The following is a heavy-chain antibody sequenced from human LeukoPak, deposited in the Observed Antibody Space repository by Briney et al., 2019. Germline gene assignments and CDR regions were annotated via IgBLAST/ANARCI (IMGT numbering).Heavy chain of an antibody. J-gene: IGHJ6*03. V-gene: IGHV3-20*04. CDR2: INWNGGST. D-gene: IGHD2-2*01. CDR3: ARKARPAAPTYYYYYMDV. CDR1: GFTFDDYG. Sequence: PGGSLRLSCAASGFTFDDYGMSWVRQAPGKGLEWVSGINWNGGSTGYADSVKGRFTISRDNAKNSLYLQMNSQRAEDTALYYCARKARPAAPTYYYYYMDVWGKGTTVTVSS.